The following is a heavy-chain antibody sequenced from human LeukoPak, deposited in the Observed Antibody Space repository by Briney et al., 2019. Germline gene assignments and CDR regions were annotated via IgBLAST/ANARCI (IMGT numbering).Heavy chain of an antibody. V-gene: IGHV3-15*01. Sequence: GGSLRLSCAASGFTFNNYAMSWVRQAPGKGLEWVGRIKSKTDGGTTDYAAPVKGRFTISRDDSKNTLYLQMNSLKTEDTAVYYCTTDSGYYYPRDAFDIWGQGTMVTVSS. CDR1: GFTFNNYA. D-gene: IGHD3-22*01. J-gene: IGHJ3*02. CDR3: TTDSGYYYPRDAFDI. CDR2: IKSKTDGGTT.